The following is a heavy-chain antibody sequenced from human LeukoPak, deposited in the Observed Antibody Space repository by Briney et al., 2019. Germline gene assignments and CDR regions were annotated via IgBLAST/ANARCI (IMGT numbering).Heavy chain of an antibody. CDR3: ARRISVTGREFDY. CDR1: GYTFTTYW. CDR2: IYAGNSDT. D-gene: IGHD2-21*01. V-gene: IGHV5-51*01. Sequence: GESLKISCEGSGYTFTTYWIAWVRQMPGKGLAWMAIIYAGNSDTRYSPSFQGQVTISADKSISTAYLQWSSLKASDTAMYYCARRISVTGREFDYWGQGTLVTVSS. J-gene: IGHJ4*02.